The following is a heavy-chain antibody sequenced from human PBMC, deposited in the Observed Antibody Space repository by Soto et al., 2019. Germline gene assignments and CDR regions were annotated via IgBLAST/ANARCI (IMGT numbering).Heavy chain of an antibody. Sequence: GGSLRLSCAASGFTFSSYAMHWVRQAPGKGLEWVAVISYDGSNKYYADSVKGRFTISRDNSKNTLYLQMNSLRAEDTAVYYCARDGRVYGDKTRTTHYYYYGMDVWGPGTTVTVSS. V-gene: IGHV3-30-3*01. D-gene: IGHD4-17*01. CDR2: ISYDGSNK. CDR3: ARDGRVYGDKTRTTHYYYYGMDV. J-gene: IGHJ6*02. CDR1: GFTFSSYA.